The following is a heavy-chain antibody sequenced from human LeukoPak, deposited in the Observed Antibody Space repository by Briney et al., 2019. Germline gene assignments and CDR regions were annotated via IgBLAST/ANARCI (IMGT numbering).Heavy chain of an antibody. CDR1: GGSFSGYY. V-gene: IGHV4-34*01. CDR2: INHRGST. Sequence: KASETLSLTCTVYGGSFSGYYWSWIRQPPGKGLEWIGEINHRGSTNYNPSFKSRVTISVDTSKNRFSLKLSSVTAADTAVYYCARDSLLVRGGNWFDPWGQGTLVTVSS. J-gene: IGHJ5*02. D-gene: IGHD3-10*01. CDR3: ARDSLLVRGGNWFDP.